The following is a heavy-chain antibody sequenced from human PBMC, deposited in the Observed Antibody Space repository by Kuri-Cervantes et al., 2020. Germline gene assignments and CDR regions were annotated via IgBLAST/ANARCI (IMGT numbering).Heavy chain of an antibody. CDR1: GGSISSYC. CDR2: IYYSGST. D-gene: IGHD3-10*01. CDR3: ARGITMVRGRPPRFDY. J-gene: IGHJ4*02. Sequence: SETLSLTCTVSGGSISSYCWSWIRQPPGKGLEWIGYIYYSGSTNYNPSLKSRVTISVDTSKNQFSLKLSSVTAADTAVYYCARGITMVRGRPPRFDYWGQGTLVTVSS. V-gene: IGHV4-59*01.